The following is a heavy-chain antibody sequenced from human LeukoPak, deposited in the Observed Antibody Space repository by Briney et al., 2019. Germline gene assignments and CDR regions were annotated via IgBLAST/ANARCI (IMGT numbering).Heavy chain of an antibody. J-gene: IGHJ3*02. Sequence: PGGSLRLSCAASGFTFSSYAMHWVRQAPGKGLEWVAVISYDGSNKYYADSVKGRFTISRDNSKNTLYLQMNSLRAEDTAVYFCARDPGPATAAWGAFDIWGQGTVVIVSS. CDR2: ISYDGSNK. V-gene: IGHV3-30-3*01. CDR1: GFTFSSYA. CDR3: ARDPGPATAAWGAFDI. D-gene: IGHD5-24*01.